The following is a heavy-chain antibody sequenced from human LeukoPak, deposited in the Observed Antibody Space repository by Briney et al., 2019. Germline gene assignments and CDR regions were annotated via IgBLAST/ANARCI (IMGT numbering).Heavy chain of an antibody. CDR3: ARHLNYYLDY. CDR2: ISSDGSIT. V-gene: IGHV3-74*01. CDR1: GFTFSTYW. J-gene: IGHJ4*02. D-gene: IGHD3-10*01. Sequence: PGGSLRLSCAASGFTFSTYWMHWVRQAPGKGLVWVSRISSDGSITGYADPVKGRFTISRDNAKNTLYLQMNSLRAEDTAVYYCARHLNYYLDYWGQGTLVTVSS.